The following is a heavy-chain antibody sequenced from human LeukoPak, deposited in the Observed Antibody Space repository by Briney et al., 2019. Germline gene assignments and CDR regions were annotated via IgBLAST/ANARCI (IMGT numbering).Heavy chain of an antibody. Sequence: ASVKVSCKASGYTFTGYYMHWVRQAPGQGLEWMGWINPNSGGTNYAQKFQGRVTMTRDTSISTAYMELGRLGSDDTAVYYCARHYGNDILTESGFDPWGQGTLVTVSS. J-gene: IGHJ5*02. CDR1: GYTFTGYY. CDR3: ARHYGNDILTESGFDP. CDR2: INPNSGGT. V-gene: IGHV1-2*02. D-gene: IGHD3-9*01.